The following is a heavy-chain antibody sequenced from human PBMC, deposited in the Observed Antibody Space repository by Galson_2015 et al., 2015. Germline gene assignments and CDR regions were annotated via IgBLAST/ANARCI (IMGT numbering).Heavy chain of an antibody. Sequence: SLRLSCAASGFTFSDYYMSWIRQAPGKGLEWVSYISSSSSYTNYADSVKGRFTISRDNAKNSLYLQMNSLRAEDTAVYYCARDAQMAYCGGDCYSGGMDVWGQGTTVTVSS. J-gene: IGHJ6*02. CDR1: GFTFSDYY. D-gene: IGHD2-21*02. CDR2: ISSSSSYT. CDR3: ARDAQMAYCGGDCYSGGMDV. V-gene: IGHV3-11*06.